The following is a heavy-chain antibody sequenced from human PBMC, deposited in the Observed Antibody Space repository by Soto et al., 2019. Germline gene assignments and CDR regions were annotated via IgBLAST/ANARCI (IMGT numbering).Heavy chain of an antibody. J-gene: IGHJ4*02. Sequence: GGSLRLSCAASGFTFSSYAMSWVRQAPGKGLEWVSAISGSGGSTYYADSVKGRFTISRDNPKNTLYLQMNSLRDEDTAVYYCAQYGHNHYYDSSGYHDYWGEGTLVTVSS. CDR2: ISGSGGST. V-gene: IGHV3-23*01. CDR1: GFTFSSYA. D-gene: IGHD3-22*01. CDR3: AQYGHNHYYDSSGYHDY.